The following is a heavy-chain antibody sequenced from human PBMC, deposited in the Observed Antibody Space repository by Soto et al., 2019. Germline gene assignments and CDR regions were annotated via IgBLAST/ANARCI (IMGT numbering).Heavy chain of an antibody. CDR1: GDSVSSNTAS. CDR3: AKCYNSGAKTGDAFDP. Sequence: PSRTLSLTCAISGDSVSSNTASCKCIRRSPSRGLEWLGRTYLRSKWYTDYAVSVKSRIILNPATSHHNFSLPLNCVPPAATAGYFCAKCYNSGAKTGDAFDPWGQGTMVTVSS. V-gene: IGHV6-1*01. J-gene: IGHJ5*02. D-gene: IGHD1-1*01. CDR2: TYLRSKWYT.